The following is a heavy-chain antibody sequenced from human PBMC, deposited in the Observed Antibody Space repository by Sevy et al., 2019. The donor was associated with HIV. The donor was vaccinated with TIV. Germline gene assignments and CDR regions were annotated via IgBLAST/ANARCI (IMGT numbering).Heavy chain of an antibody. CDR1: GFTFSTYS. J-gene: IGHJ5*02. CDR2: ISIGSSTI. CDR3: ARGSYSSVGFDP. V-gene: IGHV3-48*02. Sequence: GGSLRLSCAASGFTFSTYSMNWVRQAPGKGLEWVSYISIGSSTIYYADSVKGRFTISRDNAKSSLYLQMNRLRDEDTAVYYCARGSYSSVGFDPWGQGTLVTVSS. D-gene: IGHD6-19*01.